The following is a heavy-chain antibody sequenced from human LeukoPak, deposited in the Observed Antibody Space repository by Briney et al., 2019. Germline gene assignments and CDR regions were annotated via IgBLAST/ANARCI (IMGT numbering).Heavy chain of an antibody. CDR2: INPNSGGT. Sequence: ALVKVSCKASGYIFTDYYMHWVRQAPGQELGWMGRINPNSGGTNYAQKLQGRVTMTADTSTSTAYMELRSLRSDDTAVYYCARLYSSGWYPSRTYYFDYWGQGTLVTVSS. J-gene: IGHJ4*02. V-gene: IGHV1/OR15-1*04. CDR1: GYIFTDYY. CDR3: ARLYSSGWYPSRTYYFDY. D-gene: IGHD6-19*01.